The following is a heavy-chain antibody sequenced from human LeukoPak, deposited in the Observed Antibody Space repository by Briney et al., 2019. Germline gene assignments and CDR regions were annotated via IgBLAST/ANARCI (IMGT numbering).Heavy chain of an antibody. V-gene: IGHV5-51*01. Sequence: GESLKISCKGSGYSFTSYWIGWVRQMTGKGLEWMGIIYPGDSDTRYSPSFQGQVTISADKSISTAYLQWSSLKASDTAMYYCARSSWGYCSGGSCLLYYFDYWGQGTLVTVSS. CDR1: GYSFTSYW. CDR2: IYPGDSDT. CDR3: ARSSWGYCSGGSCLLYYFDY. D-gene: IGHD2-15*01. J-gene: IGHJ4*02.